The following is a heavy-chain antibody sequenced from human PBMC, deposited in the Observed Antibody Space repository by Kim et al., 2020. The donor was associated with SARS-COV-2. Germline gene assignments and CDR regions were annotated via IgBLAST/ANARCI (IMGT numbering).Heavy chain of an antibody. CDR3: ARDRGGTVIDY. J-gene: IGHJ4*02. CDR2: IYYSGST. V-gene: IGHV4-59*01. D-gene: IGHD4-17*01. CDR1: GGSISSYY. Sequence: SETLSLTCTVSGGSISSYYWSWIRQPPGKGLEWIGYIYYSGSTNYNPSLKSRVTISVDTSKNQFSLKLSSVTAADTAVYYCARDRGGTVIDYWGQGTLVT.